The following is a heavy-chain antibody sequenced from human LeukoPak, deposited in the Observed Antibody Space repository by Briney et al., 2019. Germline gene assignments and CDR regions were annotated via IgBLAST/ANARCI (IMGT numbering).Heavy chain of an antibody. J-gene: IGHJ5*02. V-gene: IGHV1-69*04. CDR2: IIPILGIA. Sequence: ASVKVSCKASGGTFSSYAISWVRQAPGQGLEWMGRIIPILGIANYAQKFQGRVTITADKSTSTAYMELSSLRSEDTAVYYCARDYSSSWPAGDWFDPWGQGTLVTVPS. D-gene: IGHD6-13*01. CDR3: ARDYSSSWPAGDWFDP. CDR1: GGTFSSYA.